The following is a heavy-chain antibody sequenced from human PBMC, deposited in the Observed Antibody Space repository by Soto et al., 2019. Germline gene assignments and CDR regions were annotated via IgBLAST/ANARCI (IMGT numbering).Heavy chain of an antibody. V-gene: IGHV4-39*01. CDR1: GGSISSSSYY. J-gene: IGHJ4*02. D-gene: IGHD2-2*01. CDR2: IYYSGST. CDR3: ARHAPREPAAATTFDY. Sequence: PSETLSLTCTVSGGSISSSSYYWGWIRQPPGKGLEWIGSIYYSGSTYYNPSLKSRVTISLYTSKNQFSLKLSSVTAADTAVYYCARHAPREPAAATTFDYWGQGTLVTVSS.